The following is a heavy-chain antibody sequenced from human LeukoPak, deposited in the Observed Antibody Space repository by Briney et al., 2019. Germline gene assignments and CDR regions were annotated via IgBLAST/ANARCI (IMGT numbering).Heavy chain of an antibody. CDR2: IYYSGTI. Sequence: SETLSLTCTVSGGSISSSSYHWGWIRQPPGKGLEWVGNIYYSGTIYYNPSLKSRVTISVDTSKNQFSLKLSSVTAADTAVYYCAVYSTSSGRFDPWGQGTLVTVSS. CDR3: AVYSTSSGRFDP. V-gene: IGHV4-39*01. J-gene: IGHJ5*02. CDR1: GGSISSSSYH. D-gene: IGHD6-6*01.